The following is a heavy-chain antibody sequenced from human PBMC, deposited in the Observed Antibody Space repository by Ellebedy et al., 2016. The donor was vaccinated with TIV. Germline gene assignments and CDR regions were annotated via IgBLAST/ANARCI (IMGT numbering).Heavy chain of an antibody. J-gene: IGHJ4*02. Sequence: MPSETLSLTCTVSDGSITYSGFYWGWIRQPPGKGLEWIGSMYYRGSTYYNPSLKSRVTISLDTSKNQFSLKLNSVTAADTAVYYCARAVINLMFDYWGQGNLVTVSS. CDR2: MYYRGST. V-gene: IGHV4-39*07. D-gene: IGHD4-23*01. CDR1: DGSITYSGFY. CDR3: ARAVINLMFDY.